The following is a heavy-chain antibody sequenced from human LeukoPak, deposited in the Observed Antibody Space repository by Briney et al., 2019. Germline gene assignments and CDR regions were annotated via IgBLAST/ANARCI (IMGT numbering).Heavy chain of an antibody. J-gene: IGHJ4*02. Sequence: GGSLRLSCTASGFTFGDYAMSWVRQAPGKGLEWVSVIYSGGSTYYADSVKGRFTISRDNSKNTLYLQMNSLRAEDTAVYYCAREFGEPYFDYWGQGTLVTVSS. CDR1: GFTFGDYA. CDR2: IYSGGST. CDR3: AREFGEPYFDY. D-gene: IGHD3-10*01. V-gene: IGHV3-66*01.